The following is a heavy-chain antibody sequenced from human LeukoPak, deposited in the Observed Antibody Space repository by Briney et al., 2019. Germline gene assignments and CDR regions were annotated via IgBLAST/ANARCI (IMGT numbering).Heavy chain of an antibody. CDR3: ARKLFDYYDSSGYYLDFDY. D-gene: IGHD3-22*01. CDR1: GYTFTDYG. V-gene: IGHV1-18*01. CDR2: INAYNGNT. J-gene: IGHJ4*02. Sequence: GASVKVSCKASGYTFTDYGISWVRQAPGQGLEWMGWINAYNGNTNYAQKLQGRVTMTTDTSTSTAYMELRSLRSDDTAVYYCARKLFDYYDSSGYYLDFDYWGQGTLVTVSS.